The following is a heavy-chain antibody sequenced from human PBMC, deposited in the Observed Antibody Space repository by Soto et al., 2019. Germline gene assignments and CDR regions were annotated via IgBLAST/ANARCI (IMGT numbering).Heavy chain of an antibody. CDR3: ARDFYPLAYYFDP. V-gene: IGHV1-18*04. CDR2: VSGSNGKT. J-gene: IGHJ4*02. Sequence: ASVKVSCKASGYTFINHGISWVRQAPGQGLEWMGWVSGSNGKTKYAQKFQGRVTMTRETSTSTAHMELRNLTSDDTAVYFCARDFYPLAYYFDPWGQGXLVTVYS. CDR1: GYTFINHG.